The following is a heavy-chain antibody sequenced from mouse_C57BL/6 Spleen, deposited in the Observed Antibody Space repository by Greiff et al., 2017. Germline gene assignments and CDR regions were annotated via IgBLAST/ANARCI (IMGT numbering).Heavy chain of an antibody. Sequence: VQLQQSGPELVKPGASVKIPCKASGYTFTDYNMDWVKQSHGKSLEWIGDINPNNGGTFYNQKFKGKATLTVDKSSSTAYMELRSLTSEDTAVYYCARGDYDWYFDVWGTGTTVTVSS. D-gene: IGHD2-4*01. J-gene: IGHJ1*03. CDR2: INPNNGGT. V-gene: IGHV1-18*01. CDR3: ARGDYDWYFDV. CDR1: GYTFTDYN.